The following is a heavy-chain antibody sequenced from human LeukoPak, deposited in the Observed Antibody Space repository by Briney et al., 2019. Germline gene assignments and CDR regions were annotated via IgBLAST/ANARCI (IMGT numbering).Heavy chain of an antibody. Sequence: SETLSLTCTVSGGSISGHHWTWVRQPAGKELQWIGRIYGNGHTNLNPSLKSRVTMSVDTSKNQFFLKLTSVTAADTAVYYCARERQLLRGDAFDIWSQGTMVTVSS. J-gene: IGHJ3*02. CDR2: IYGNGHT. D-gene: IGHD2-21*01. CDR3: ARERQLLRGDAFDI. V-gene: IGHV4-4*07. CDR1: GGSISGHH.